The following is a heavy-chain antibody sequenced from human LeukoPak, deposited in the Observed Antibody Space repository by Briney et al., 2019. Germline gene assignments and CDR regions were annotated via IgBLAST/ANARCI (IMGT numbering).Heavy chain of an antibody. CDR3: AKERPGSSWYENIYFDY. J-gene: IGHJ4*02. Sequence: SETLSLTCTVSGGSISSYYWSWIRQPPGKGLEWVGYIYYTGSTNYNPSLKSRVTISMDTSKNQFSLKLTSVTAADTAVYYCAKERPGSSWYENIYFDYWGQGTLVTVSS. D-gene: IGHD6-13*01. CDR1: GGSISSYY. CDR2: IYYTGST. V-gene: IGHV4-59*01.